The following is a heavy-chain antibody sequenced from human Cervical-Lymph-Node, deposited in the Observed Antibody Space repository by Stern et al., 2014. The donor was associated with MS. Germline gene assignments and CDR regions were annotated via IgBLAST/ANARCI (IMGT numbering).Heavy chain of an antibody. D-gene: IGHD5-12*01. CDR2: ISGSGRYI. V-gene: IGHV3-21*02. Sequence: EVQLVESGGGLVKPGGSLTLSCTASGFMFRVYTMVRVRQAPGKGLEWVSSISGSGRYIFYADSVKGRFTISRGNANNTLNLQMSSLRVDDTAVYYCASDVATGYWGQGTLVTVSS. J-gene: IGHJ4*02. CDR1: GFMFRVYT. CDR3: ASDVATGY.